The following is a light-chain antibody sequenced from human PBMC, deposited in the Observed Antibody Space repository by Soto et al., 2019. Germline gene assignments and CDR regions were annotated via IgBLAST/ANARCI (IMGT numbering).Light chain of an antibody. CDR1: SSDVGGYNY. V-gene: IGLV2-14*01. CDR3: ISYTSSSTWV. CDR2: EVS. J-gene: IGLJ3*02. Sequence: QSALTQPASVSGSPGQSVTISCTGTSSDVGGYNYVSWYQQHPGKAPKLMIYEVSNRPSGVSNRFFGSKSGNTASLTVSGIQAEDEADYYCISYTSSSTWVLGGGTKLTVL.